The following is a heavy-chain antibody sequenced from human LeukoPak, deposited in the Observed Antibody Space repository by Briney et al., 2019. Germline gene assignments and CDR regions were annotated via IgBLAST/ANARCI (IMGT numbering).Heavy chain of an antibody. CDR1: GFTFSSYA. CDR3: AKDLSIVGSL. Sequence: GGSLRLSCAASGFTFSSYAMSWVRQAPGKGLEWVLAISGSGGSTYYAASVKGRFTISRDNSKNTLYLQMNSLRAEDTAVYYCAKDLSIVGSLGGQGTLVTVSS. CDR2: ISGSGGST. D-gene: IGHD1-26*01. V-gene: IGHV3-23*01. J-gene: IGHJ4*01.